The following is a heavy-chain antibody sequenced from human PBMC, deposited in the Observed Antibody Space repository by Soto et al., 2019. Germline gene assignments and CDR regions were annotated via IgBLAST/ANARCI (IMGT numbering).Heavy chain of an antibody. Sequence: EVQLVESGGGLVQPGGSLRLSCAAAGFTFSTNDMHWVRQGPGKGLEWVSGSGRVGDTYYAGSVKGRFIVSREDAKNSLYLQMISPRVGDTAVYYWVRRLCSGAHCQGIGFDYWGQGTMVTVAS. CDR3: VRRLCSGAHCQGIGFDY. CDR1: GFTFSTND. D-gene: IGHD2-15*01. V-gene: IGHV3-13*01. J-gene: IGHJ4*02. CDR2: SGRVGDT.